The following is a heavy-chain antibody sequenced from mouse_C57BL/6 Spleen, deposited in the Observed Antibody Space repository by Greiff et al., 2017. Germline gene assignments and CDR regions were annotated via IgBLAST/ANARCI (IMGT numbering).Heavy chain of an antibody. D-gene: IGHD1-1*01. CDR3: ARRDLYGSPFDY. V-gene: IGHV1-50*01. CDR2: IDPSDSYT. J-gene: IGHJ2*01. Sequence: QVQLQQPGAELVKPGASVKLSCKASGYTFTSYWMQWVKQRPGQGLEWIGEIDPSDSYTNYNQKFKGKATLTVDTSSSTAYMQLSSLTSEDSAVXYCARRDLYGSPFDYWGQGTTLTVSS. CDR1: GYTFTSYW.